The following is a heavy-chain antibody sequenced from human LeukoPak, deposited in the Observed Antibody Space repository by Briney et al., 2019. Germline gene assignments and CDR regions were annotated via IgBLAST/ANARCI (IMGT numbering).Heavy chain of an antibody. CDR2: INPNSGGT. CDR1: GYTFTGYY. J-gene: IGHJ6*02. Sequence: ASVKVSCKASGYTFTGYYMHWVRQAPGQGLEWMGWINPNSGGTNYAQKFQGRVTMTRDTSISTAYMELSRLRSDDTAVYYCARGDSSGWYFYYYGMDVWGQGTTVTASS. D-gene: IGHD6-19*01. CDR3: ARGDSSGWYFYYYGMDV. V-gene: IGHV1-2*02.